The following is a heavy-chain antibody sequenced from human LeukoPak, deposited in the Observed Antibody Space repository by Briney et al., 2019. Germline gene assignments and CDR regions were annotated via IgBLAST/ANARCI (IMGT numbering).Heavy chain of an antibody. Sequence: SETLSLTCTVSGGSVSSGDYYWTWIRQPPGEGLEWIGYIYYSGHTYYNPSLKSQVTISVDTSKNQFSLKLSSVTAADTAVYYCAREMATNDLDHWGQGTLVTVSS. CDR3: AREMATNDLDH. CDR2: IYYSGHT. D-gene: IGHD5-24*01. V-gene: IGHV4-30-4*01. J-gene: IGHJ4*02. CDR1: GGSVSSGDYY.